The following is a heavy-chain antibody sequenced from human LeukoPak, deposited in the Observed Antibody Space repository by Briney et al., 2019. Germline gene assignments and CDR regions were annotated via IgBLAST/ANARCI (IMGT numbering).Heavy chain of an antibody. CDR1: GFTFSSYE. D-gene: IGHD1-26*01. CDR3: ARTTRPSGPFDS. CDR2: ISSSGSTI. J-gene: IGHJ5*01. Sequence: TGGSLRLSCAASGFTFSSYEMNWVRQAPGKGLEWVSYISSSGSTIYYADSLKGRFTISRDNAKNSLYLQMNSLRVEDTAVYYCARTTRPSGPFDSWGQGTLVTVSS. V-gene: IGHV3-48*03.